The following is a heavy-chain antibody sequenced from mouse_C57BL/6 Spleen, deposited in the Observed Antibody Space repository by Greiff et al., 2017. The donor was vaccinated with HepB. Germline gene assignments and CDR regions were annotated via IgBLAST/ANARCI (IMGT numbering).Heavy chain of an antibody. Sequence: QVQLQQSGPELVKPGASVKISCKASGYAFSSSWMNWVKQRPGKGLEWIGRIYPGDGDTNYNGKFKGKATLTADKSSSTAYMQLSSLTSEDSAVYFGARGGGYYDYYAMDYWGQGTSVTVSS. CDR2: IYPGDGDT. V-gene: IGHV1-82*01. CDR3: ARGGGYYDYYAMDY. D-gene: IGHD2-3*01. J-gene: IGHJ4*01. CDR1: GYAFSSSW.